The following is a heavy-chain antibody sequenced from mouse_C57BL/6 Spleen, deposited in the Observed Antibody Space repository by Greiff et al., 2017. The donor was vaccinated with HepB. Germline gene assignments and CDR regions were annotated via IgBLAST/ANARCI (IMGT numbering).Heavy chain of an antibody. J-gene: IGHJ3*01. CDR2: ISYDGSN. D-gene: IGHD1-1*01. CDR1: GYSITGGYY. V-gene: IGHV3-6*01. Sequence: ESGPGLVKPSQSLSLTCSVTGYSITGGYYWNWIRQFPGNKLAWMGYISYDGSNNYNPALKNRISITRDPSTNQFFLKLNSVTTEDTATYYCARDRGYGSSYVFAYWGEGTLVTVSA. CDR3: ARDRGYGSSYVFAY.